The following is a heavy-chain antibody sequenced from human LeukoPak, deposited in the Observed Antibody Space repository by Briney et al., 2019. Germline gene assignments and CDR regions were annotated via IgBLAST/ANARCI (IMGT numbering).Heavy chain of an antibody. CDR2: IHRSGST. Sequence: SETLSLTCTVSGGSISSSSYHWGWIRQPPGKGLEWIGSIHRSGSTYYSLSLKSRVTISVDTSKNQFSLKLSSVTAADTAVYYCAREYSSSADYWGQGTLVTVSS. CDR1: GGSISSSSYH. CDR3: AREYSSSADY. J-gene: IGHJ4*02. V-gene: IGHV4-39*07. D-gene: IGHD6-6*01.